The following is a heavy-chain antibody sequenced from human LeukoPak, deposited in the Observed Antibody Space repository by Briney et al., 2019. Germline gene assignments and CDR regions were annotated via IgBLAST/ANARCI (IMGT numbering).Heavy chain of an antibody. CDR3: VKPPDY. V-gene: IGHV3-64D*06. J-gene: IGHJ4*02. CDR2: ISSNGGST. Sequence: GGSLRLSCSASGFTFSSYAMHWVRQAPGKGPEYVSAISSNGGSTYYADSVKGRFTISRDNSKNTLYLQMSSLRAEDTAVYYCVKPPDYWGQGTLVTVSS. CDR1: GFTFSSYA.